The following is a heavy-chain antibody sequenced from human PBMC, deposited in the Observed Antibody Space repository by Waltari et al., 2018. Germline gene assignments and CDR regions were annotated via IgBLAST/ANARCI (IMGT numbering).Heavy chain of an antibody. D-gene: IGHD1-1*01. CDR1: GVSISSYY. CDR2: ISYSRST. Sequence: QVQLQESGPGLVKPSETLSLTCTVPGVSISSYYWSWIRQSPGKGLEWIGYISYSRSTNYSPSLKSRVTMSIDTSTNQFSLKVTSVTAADTAMYYCARGERLGLDYWGQGTLVTVSS. V-gene: IGHV4-59*01. CDR3: ARGERLGLDY. J-gene: IGHJ4*02.